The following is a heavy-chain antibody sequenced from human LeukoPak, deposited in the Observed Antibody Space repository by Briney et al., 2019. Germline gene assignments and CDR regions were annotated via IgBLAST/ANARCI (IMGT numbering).Heavy chain of an antibody. CDR3: ARGCEQDYGGRDQASSGSRDFDY. D-gene: IGHD4-23*01. Sequence: SETLSLTCTVSGGSISSYYWSWIRQPPGKGLEWIGEINHSGSTNYNPSLKSRVTISVDTSKNQFSLKLSSVTAADTAVYYCARGCEQDYGGRDQASSGSRDFDYWGQGTLVTVSS. V-gene: IGHV4-34*01. J-gene: IGHJ4*02. CDR1: GGSISSYY. CDR2: INHSGST.